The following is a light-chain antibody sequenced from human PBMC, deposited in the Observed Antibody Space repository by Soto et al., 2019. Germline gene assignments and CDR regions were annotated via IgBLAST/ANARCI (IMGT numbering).Light chain of an antibody. J-gene: IGKJ4*01. V-gene: IGKV3D-20*02. CDR1: QSVSISY. Sequence: EIVLTQSPGTLSLSPGDRATLSCRASQSVSISYLAWYQQKSGQAPRLXXYCASNTATGIPASFSGSGSWTAFTPTISSLEPEDFAVYYCQQRSNWHRLTFGGGTQVDIK. CDR2: CAS. CDR3: QQRSNWHRLT.